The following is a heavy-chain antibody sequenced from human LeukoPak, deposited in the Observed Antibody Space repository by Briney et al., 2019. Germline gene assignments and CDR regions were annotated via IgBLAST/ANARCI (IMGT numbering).Heavy chain of an antibody. CDR1: GFTFSHYA. J-gene: IGHJ4*02. Sequence: GGSLRLSCAASGFTFSHYAFHWVRQAPGKGLEWVAGIWSDGSNQYYGNSLKGRFIIYRDDSQKTVYLQMNSLREEDTAAYYCARDDQRGFDYSNSLKYWGQGSLVTVSS. D-gene: IGHD4-11*01. V-gene: IGHV3-33*01. CDR3: ARDDQRGFDYSNSLKY. CDR2: IWSDGSNQ.